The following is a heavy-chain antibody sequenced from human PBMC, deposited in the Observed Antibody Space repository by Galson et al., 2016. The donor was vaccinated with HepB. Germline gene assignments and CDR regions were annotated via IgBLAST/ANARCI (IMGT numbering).Heavy chain of an antibody. V-gene: IGHV3-30-3*01. CDR1: GFTFNSYA. Sequence: SLRLSCAASGFTFNSYAMFWVRQAPGKGLDWVAFISYDGSNKYYGDSVKGRFTISRDNSKNTLYLQLHSLRVDDTAVFYCARGPTTPAPDWYYDLWGRGTLVTVSS. J-gene: IGHJ2*01. D-gene: IGHD1-14*01. CDR2: ISYDGSNK. CDR3: ARGPTTPAPDWYYDL.